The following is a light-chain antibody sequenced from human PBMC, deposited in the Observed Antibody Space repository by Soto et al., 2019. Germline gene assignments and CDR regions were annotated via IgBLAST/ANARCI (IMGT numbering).Light chain of an antibody. CDR2: EVT. V-gene: IGLV2-8*01. Sequence: QSVLTQPPSASGSPGQPVTISCTGTSSDVGRYNYVSWYQQHPGKTPKLIIYEVTKRPSGVPDRFSASKSGNTASLTVSGLQAEDEADYYCGSHAGSNSFYVFGTGTKVTVL. J-gene: IGLJ1*01. CDR3: GSHAGSNSFYV. CDR1: SSDVGRYNY.